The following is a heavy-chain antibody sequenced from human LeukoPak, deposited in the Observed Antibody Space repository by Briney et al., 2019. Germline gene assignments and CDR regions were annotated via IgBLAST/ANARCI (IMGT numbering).Heavy chain of an antibody. CDR1: GGSISSSSYY. CDR2: IYYAGST. J-gene: IGHJ4*02. D-gene: IGHD6-13*01. CDR3: ARHLPFIAAAGTHPETVDY. Sequence: PSETLSLTCTVSGGSISSSSYYWGWIRQPPRKGLEWIGCIYYAGSTYYNPPLKSRVTISVDTSKNQFSLKLSSVTAADTAVYYCARHLPFIAAAGTHPETVDYWGQGTLVTVSS. V-gene: IGHV4-39*01.